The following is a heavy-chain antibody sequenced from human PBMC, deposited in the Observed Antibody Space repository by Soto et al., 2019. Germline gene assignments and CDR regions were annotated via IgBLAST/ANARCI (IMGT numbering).Heavy chain of an antibody. V-gene: IGHV3-23*01. CDR2: IRQSGDRS. CDR3: VTAVRTRLDN. D-gene: IGHD3-10*01. Sequence: GGSLRLSCAASGFIFSNFAMYWVRRAPGKGLEWVSSIRQSGDRSSYADSAKGRFTISRDNSKNTLYLQMNGLRLDDTAVYYCVTAVRTRLDNWGPGTLVTVS. CDR1: GFIFSNFA. J-gene: IGHJ4*02.